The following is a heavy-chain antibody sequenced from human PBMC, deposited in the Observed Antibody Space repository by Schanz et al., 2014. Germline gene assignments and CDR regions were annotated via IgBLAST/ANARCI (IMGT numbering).Heavy chain of an antibody. V-gene: IGHV3-7*01. Sequence: DVQLVESGGGLVQPGGSLRLSCAASGFTFTGHWMSWVRQAPGKGLEWVANIKEDGSKKYYVDSVRGRFTISRDNAKNSLYLQLNSLTAEDTAVYYCARDPGGTKTHGLWGQGTLVTVSS. CDR3: ARDPGGTKTHGL. J-gene: IGHJ4*02. CDR1: GFTFTGHW. D-gene: IGHD2-15*01. CDR2: IKEDGSKK.